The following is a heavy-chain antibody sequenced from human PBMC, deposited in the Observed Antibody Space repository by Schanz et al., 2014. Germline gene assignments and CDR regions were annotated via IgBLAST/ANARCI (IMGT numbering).Heavy chain of an antibody. CDR2: MNPNSGNT. D-gene: IGHD6-13*01. J-gene: IGHJ4*02. V-gene: IGHV1-8*01. CDR3: ARARSWPDY. Sequence: QVHLVQSGAEVKKPGASVKVSCKASGYNITSNDVTWVRQATGQGLEWMGWMNPNSGNTGYAQKFQGRVTMARNTSISTADMELRSLGSDDTAVYYCARARSWPDYWGQGTLVTVSS. CDR1: GYNITSND.